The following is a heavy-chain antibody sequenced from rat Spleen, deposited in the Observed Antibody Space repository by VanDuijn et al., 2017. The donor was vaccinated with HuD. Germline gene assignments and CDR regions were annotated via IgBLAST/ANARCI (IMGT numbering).Heavy chain of an antibody. CDR1: GFTFTDFF. CDR3: ASLMYTPDYLGVMDA. CDR2: ISSDGRRN. D-gene: IGHD1-6*01. J-gene: IGHJ4*01. Sequence: EVQLVESDGGLVQPGRSLKLSCAASGFTFTDFFMAWVRQAPTMGLEWVATISSDGRRNYYRDSVKGRFTISRDNAKSSLYLQMDSLGAEATATYYCASLMYTPDYLGVMDAWGQGASVTVSS. V-gene: IGHV5-29*01.